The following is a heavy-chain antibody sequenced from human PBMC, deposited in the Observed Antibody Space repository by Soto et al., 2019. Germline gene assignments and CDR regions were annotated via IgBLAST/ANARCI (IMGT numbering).Heavy chain of an antibody. CDR3: ARSIAARIWFDP. CDR1: GFTVRSNY. J-gene: IGHJ5*02. D-gene: IGHD6-6*01. Sequence: EVQLVETGGGLIQPGGSLRLSCAASGFTVRSNYMSWVRQAPGKGLEWVSVIYSGGSTYYADSVKGRFTISRDNSKNTLYLQMNSLRAEDTAVYYCARSIAARIWFDPWGQGTLVTVSS. CDR2: IYSGGST. V-gene: IGHV3-53*02.